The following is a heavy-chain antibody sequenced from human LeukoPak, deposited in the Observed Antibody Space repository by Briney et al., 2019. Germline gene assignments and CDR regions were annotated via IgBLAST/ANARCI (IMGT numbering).Heavy chain of an antibody. Sequence: GGSLRLSCAASGFTFNSYAMSWVRQAPGKGLEWVSLIYSGGSTYYADSVMGRSTISRDKSNNTLYLQMNSLRAEDTAVYYCATGGRSGVAFESWGQGTLVTVSS. D-gene: IGHD2-15*01. CDR3: ATGGRSGVAFES. J-gene: IGHJ4*02. V-gene: IGHV3-23*03. CDR1: GFTFNSYA. CDR2: IYSGGST.